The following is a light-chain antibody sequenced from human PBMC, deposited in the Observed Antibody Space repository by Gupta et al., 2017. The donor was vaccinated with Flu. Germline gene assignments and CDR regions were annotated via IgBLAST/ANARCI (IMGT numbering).Light chain of an antibody. J-gene: IGKJ1*01. CDR1: QSISSA. Sequence: DIQMTQSPSTLSASVGDRVTISCRASQSISSALAWYQQKPGKAPRLLICTTSSLDTGVPSIFSGSTSITEFTLTIISLQPAYFPTYYSHHSNNNFLTFGQGTKVEIK. CDR3: HHSNNNFLT. CDR2: TTS. V-gene: IGKV1-5*03.